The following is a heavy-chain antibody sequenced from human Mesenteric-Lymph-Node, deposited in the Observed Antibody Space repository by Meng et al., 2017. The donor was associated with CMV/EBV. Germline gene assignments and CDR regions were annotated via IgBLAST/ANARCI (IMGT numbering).Heavy chain of an antibody. D-gene: IGHD1-26*01. CDR3: ARCVGAISSNYYYGMDV. Sequence: GESLKISCAASGFTFDDYGMSWVRQAPGKGLEWVSGINWNGGSTGYADSEKGRFTISRDNAKNSLYLQMNSLRAEDTAVYYCARCVGAISSNYYYGMDVWGQGTTVTVSS. J-gene: IGHJ6*02. V-gene: IGHV3-20*04. CDR1: GFTFDDYG. CDR2: INWNGGST.